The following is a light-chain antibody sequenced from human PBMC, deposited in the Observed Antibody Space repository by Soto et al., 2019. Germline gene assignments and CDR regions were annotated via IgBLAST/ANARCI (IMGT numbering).Light chain of an antibody. V-gene: IGKV3-20*01. CDR2: GAS. Sequence: EIMLTQSPGTLSLSPGERATLSCRASQSVSSSSLAWYQQKPGQAPRLLMYGASSRGTGIPDRFSGSGSGTDFTLTISRLELEDFAVYYCQEYGSSRTFGQGTKVEI. CDR1: QSVSSSS. CDR3: QEYGSSRT. J-gene: IGKJ1*01.